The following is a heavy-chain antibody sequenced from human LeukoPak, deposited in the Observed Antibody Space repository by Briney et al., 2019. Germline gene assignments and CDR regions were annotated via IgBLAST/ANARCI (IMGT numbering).Heavy chain of an antibody. CDR1: GFTFSSYG. CDR2: ISYDGSNK. Sequence: PGGSLRLSCAASGFTFSSYGMHWVRQAPGKGLEWVAVISYDGSNKYYADSVKGRFTISRDNAKNSVNLQMNSLRAEDTAVYYCVPHFESWKGYFDNWGQGTLVTVSP. D-gene: IGHD3-3*01. CDR3: VPHFESWKGYFDN. V-gene: IGHV3-30*03. J-gene: IGHJ4*02.